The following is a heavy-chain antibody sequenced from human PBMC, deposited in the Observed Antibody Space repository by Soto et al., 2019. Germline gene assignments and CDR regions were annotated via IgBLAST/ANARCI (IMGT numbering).Heavy chain of an antibody. J-gene: IGHJ6*02. CDR2: ISGSGGST. CDR3: AKVVKYDVLTGYYKGPDYYGMDV. CDR1: GVTLSIYS. D-gene: IGHD3-9*01. Sequence: GVQILSCTASGVTLSIYSMNWIRTAPGNGLARVSLISGSGGSTHYADSVEGRFTISRDNSKNTLYLEMDSLRAEDTAVYYCAKVVKYDVLTGYYKGPDYYGMDVWGQGTTVTVSS. V-gene: IGHV3-23*01.